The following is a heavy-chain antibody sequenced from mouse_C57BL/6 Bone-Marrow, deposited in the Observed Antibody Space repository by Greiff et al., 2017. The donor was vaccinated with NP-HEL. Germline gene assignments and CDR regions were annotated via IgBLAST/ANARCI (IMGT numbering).Heavy chain of an antibody. V-gene: IGHV5-6*01. CDR3: ARAHDGP. D-gene: IGHD2-3*01. J-gene: IGHJ4*01. Sequence: EVQGVESGGDLVKPGGSLKLSCAASGFTFSSYGMSWVRQTPDKRLEWVATISSGGSYTYYPDSVKGRFTISRDNAKNTLYLQMSSLKSEDTAMYYCARAHDGPWGQGTSVTVSS. CDR1: GFTFSSYG. CDR2: ISSGGSYT.